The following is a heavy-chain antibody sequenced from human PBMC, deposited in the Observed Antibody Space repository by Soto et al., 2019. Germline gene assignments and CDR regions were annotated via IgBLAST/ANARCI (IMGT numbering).Heavy chain of an antibody. CDR2: IYHNGRT. V-gene: IGHV4-38-2*01. J-gene: IGHJ5*02. Sequence: SETLSLTCAVSGYSISSGNYWGWIRQPPGKGLEWIGSIYHNGRTHYNPSLKSRVTISVDTSKNQFSLKLTSVTAADTAYYYCEPRNPGWWFDPWGQGILVTVSS. CDR3: EPRNPGWWFDP. D-gene: IGHD2-15*01. CDR1: GYSISSGNY.